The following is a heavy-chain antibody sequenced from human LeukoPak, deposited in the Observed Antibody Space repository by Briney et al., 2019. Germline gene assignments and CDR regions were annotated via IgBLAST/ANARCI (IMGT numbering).Heavy chain of an antibody. Sequence: SETLSLTCTVSGGSISSHYWSWIRQPPGKGLEWIGYIYYSGSTNYNPSLKSRVTISVDTSKNQFSLKLSSVTAADTAVYYCARGAYDSSGYYPYYYYMDVWGKGTTVTVSS. CDR2: IYYSGST. CDR1: GGSISSHY. D-gene: IGHD3-22*01. V-gene: IGHV4-59*11. CDR3: ARGAYDSSGYYPYYYYMDV. J-gene: IGHJ6*03.